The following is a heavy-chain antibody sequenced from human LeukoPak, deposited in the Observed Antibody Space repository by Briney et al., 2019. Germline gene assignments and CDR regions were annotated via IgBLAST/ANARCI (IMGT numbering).Heavy chain of an antibody. CDR2: IYYSGST. CDR1: GGSISSYY. V-gene: IGHV4-59*01. CDR3: ARAGCSSTSCYLSH. D-gene: IGHD2-2*01. J-gene: IGHJ4*02. Sequence: PSETLSLTCTVSGGSISSYYWSWIRQPPGKGLEWIGYIYYSGSTNYNPSFKSRVTISVDTSKNQFSLKLSSVTAADTAVYYCARAGCSSTSCYLSHWGQGTLVTVSS.